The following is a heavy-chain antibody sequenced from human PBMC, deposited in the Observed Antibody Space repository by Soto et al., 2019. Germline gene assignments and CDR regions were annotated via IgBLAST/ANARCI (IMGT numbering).Heavy chain of an antibody. J-gene: IGHJ4*02. CDR1: GFTFSSYA. Sequence: PGGSLRLSCAASGFTFSSYAMSWVRQAPGKGLEWVSAISGSGGSTYYPDSVKGRFTISRDNSKNTLYLQMNSLRAEDTALYYCAKDVRCGYYGSFGFWGQGAPVTVSP. CDR2: ISGSGGST. CDR3: AKDVRCGYYGSFGF. V-gene: IGHV3-23*01. D-gene: IGHD3-22*01.